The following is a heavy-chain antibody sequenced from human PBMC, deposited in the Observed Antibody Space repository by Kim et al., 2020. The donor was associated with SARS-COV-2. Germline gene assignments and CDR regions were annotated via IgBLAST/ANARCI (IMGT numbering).Heavy chain of an antibody. CDR1: GGSISSGGYY. Sequence: SETLSLTCTVSGGSISSGGYYWSWIRQHPGKGLEWIGYIYYSGSTYYNPSLKSRVTISVDTSKNQFSLKLSSVTAADTAVYYCARETPPHTWDYSNYDDGYYFDYWGQGTLVTVSS. J-gene: IGHJ4*02. CDR3: ARETPPHTWDYSNYDDGYYFDY. CDR2: IYYSGST. V-gene: IGHV4-31*03. D-gene: IGHD4-4*01.